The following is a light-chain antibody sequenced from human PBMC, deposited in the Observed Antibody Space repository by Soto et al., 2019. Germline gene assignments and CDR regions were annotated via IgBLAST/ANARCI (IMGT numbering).Light chain of an antibody. CDR2: GVS. J-gene: IGKJ4*01. CDR3: QQYGNSPLT. V-gene: IGKV3-20*01. Sequence: EIVLTQSPGTLSLSPGERATLSCRASQSVRSEYFAWYQQKPGQAPRVIIFGVSTRATGLPDRFSGSGSGTDFSLTISRLEPEDFALYYCQQYGNSPLTFGGGTK. CDR1: QSVRSEY.